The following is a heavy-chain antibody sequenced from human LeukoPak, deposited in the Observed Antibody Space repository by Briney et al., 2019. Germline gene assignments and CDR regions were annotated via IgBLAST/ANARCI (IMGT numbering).Heavy chain of an antibody. D-gene: IGHD3-10*01. CDR1: GFTFSSYA. V-gene: IGHV3-23*01. J-gene: IGHJ5*02. CDR2: ISGSGGST. CDR3: AKDLYYGSGPGNWFDP. Sequence: QSGGSLRLSCAASGFTFSSYAMSWVRQAPGKGLEWVSAISGSGGSTYYADSVKGRFTISRDNSKNTLYLQMNSLRAEDTAVYYCAKDLYYGSGPGNWFDPWGQGTLVTVSS.